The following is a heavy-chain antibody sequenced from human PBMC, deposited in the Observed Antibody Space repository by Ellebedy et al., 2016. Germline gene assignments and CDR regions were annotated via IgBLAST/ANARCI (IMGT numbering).Heavy chain of an antibody. CDR2: ISAYNGNT. V-gene: IGHV1-18*01. CDR1: GYTFTSYG. J-gene: IGHJ6*02. CDR3: ARVKQLVAYYYYGMDV. Sequence: ASVKVSCKASGYTFTSYGISWVRQAPGQGLEWMGWISAYNGNTNYAQKLQGRVTMTTDTSTSTAYMELRSLRSDDTAVYYCARVKQLVAYYYYGMDVWGQGTTVTVSS. D-gene: IGHD6-13*01.